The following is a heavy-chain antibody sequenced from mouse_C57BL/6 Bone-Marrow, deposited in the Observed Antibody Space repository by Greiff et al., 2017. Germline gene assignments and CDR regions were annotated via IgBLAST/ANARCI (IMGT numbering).Heavy chain of an antibody. Sequence: QVQLQQPGAELVKPGASVKLSCKASGYTFTSYWMQWVKQRPGQGLEWIGELDPSDSYTNYNQKFKGKATLTVDTSSSTAYMQLLSLTSEDSAVYSLARANYYGNSDDWGQGTTLTVSS. D-gene: IGHD1-1*01. CDR2: LDPSDSYT. J-gene: IGHJ2*01. CDR1: GYTFTSYW. V-gene: IGHV1-50*01. CDR3: ARANYYGNSDD.